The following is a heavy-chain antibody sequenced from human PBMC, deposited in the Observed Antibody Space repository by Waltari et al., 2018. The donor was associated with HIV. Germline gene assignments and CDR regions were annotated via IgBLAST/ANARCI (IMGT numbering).Heavy chain of an antibody. Sequence: EAQLLESGGGLVQPGGSLSVSCVGSGCTFSNYAMLWVRQAPGKGREWVSAIAASYPNTYYSDSVRGRFTVSKDNSENSLHLQMNSLRAEDTALYYCARIYVSGAFDIWGQGTVVTVSS. CDR1: GCTFSNYA. V-gene: IGHV3-23*01. D-gene: IGHD3-10*01. CDR3: ARIYVSGAFDI. J-gene: IGHJ3*02. CDR2: IAASYPNT.